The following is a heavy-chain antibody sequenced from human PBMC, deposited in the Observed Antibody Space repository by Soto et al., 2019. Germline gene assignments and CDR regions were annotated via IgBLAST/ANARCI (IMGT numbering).Heavy chain of an antibody. D-gene: IGHD6-13*01. V-gene: IGHV3-33*01. Sequence: GGSLRLSCAASGFTFSSYGMHWVRQAPGKGLEWVAVIWYDGSNKYYADSVKGRFIISRDNSKNTLYLQMNSLRAEDTAVYYCAREHSSSWYGNYYGMDVWGQGTTVTVSS. CDR1: GFTFSSYG. CDR2: IWYDGSNK. CDR3: AREHSSSWYGNYYGMDV. J-gene: IGHJ6*02.